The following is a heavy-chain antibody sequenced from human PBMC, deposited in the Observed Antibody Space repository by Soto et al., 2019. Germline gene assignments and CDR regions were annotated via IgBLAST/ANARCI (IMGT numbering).Heavy chain of an antibody. CDR3: AKGESSVSASYFDP. CDR2: ITSSGGT. J-gene: IGHJ5*02. CDR1: EFTFSLHS. V-gene: IGHV3-23*01. Sequence: SGGSLRLSCAASEFTFSLHSMNWVRQAPGKGLEWVSGITSSGGTYYADAVKGRFTISRDNSESTLYLQMNSLRAEDTAVYYCAKGESSVSASYFDPWGQGTLVTVSS. D-gene: IGHD3-22*01.